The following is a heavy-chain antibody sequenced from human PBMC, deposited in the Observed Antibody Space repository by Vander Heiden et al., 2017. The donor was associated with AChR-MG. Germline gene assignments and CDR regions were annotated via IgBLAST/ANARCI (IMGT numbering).Heavy chain of an antibody. CDR3: AKYYYGSGRYHSGRYFDY. Sequence: EVQLLESGGGLVQPGGSLRLSCAASGFTFSSYAMSWVRQAPGKGLEWVSAISGSGGSTYYADSVKGRFTISRDNSKNTLYLQMNSLRAEDTAVYYCAKYYYGSGRYHSGRYFDYWGQGTLVTVSS. D-gene: IGHD3-10*01. CDR2: ISGSGGST. CDR1: GFTFSSYA. V-gene: IGHV3-23*01. J-gene: IGHJ4*02.